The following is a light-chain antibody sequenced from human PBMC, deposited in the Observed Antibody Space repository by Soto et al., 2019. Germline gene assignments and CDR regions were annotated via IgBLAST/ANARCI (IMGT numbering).Light chain of an antibody. Sequence: QSALTQPRSVSGSPGQSVPISCTGTSSDVGAYNYVSWFQQHPGKAPKLMMSDVSKRPSGVPDRFSGSKSGTTASLTISGLQAEDEADYYCCSYAGSYTLLFGGGTKVTVL. CDR1: SSDVGAYNY. V-gene: IGLV2-11*01. CDR2: DVS. CDR3: CSYAGSYTLL. J-gene: IGLJ2*01.